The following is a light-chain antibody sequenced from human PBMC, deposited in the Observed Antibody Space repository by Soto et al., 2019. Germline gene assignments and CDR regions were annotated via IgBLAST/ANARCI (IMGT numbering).Light chain of an antibody. CDR3: QVRDWSGDFGV. CDR2: CDS. CDR1: NIGTKS. J-gene: IGLJ2*01. Sequence: SYELTQPPSVSVAPGQTATITCGGNNIGTKSVHWYQQKPGQAPVLVISCDSDRPSGIPERFSGSNSGNTATLTIGRVEAGDEADYYCQVRDWSGDFGVFGEGTKLTVL. V-gene: IGLV3-21*04.